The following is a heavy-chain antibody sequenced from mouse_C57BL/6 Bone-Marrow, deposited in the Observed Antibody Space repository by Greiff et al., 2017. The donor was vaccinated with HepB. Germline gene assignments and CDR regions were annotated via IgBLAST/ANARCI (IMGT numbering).Heavy chain of an antibody. CDR1: GFNIKDDY. D-gene: IGHD1-1*01. Sequence: EVQLQQSGAELVRPGASVKLSCTASGFNIKDDYMHWVKQRPEPGLEWIGWIDPENGDTEYASKFQGKATITADTSSNTAYLQLSSLTSEDTAVYYCTYYYGSSYWYFDVWGTGTTVTVSS. J-gene: IGHJ1*03. CDR3: TYYYGSSYWYFDV. CDR2: IDPENGDT. V-gene: IGHV14-4*01.